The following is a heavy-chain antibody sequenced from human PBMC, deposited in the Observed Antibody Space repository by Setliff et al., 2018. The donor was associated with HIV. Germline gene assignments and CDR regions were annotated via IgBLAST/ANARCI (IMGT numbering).Heavy chain of an antibody. V-gene: IGHV4-31*03. Sequence: PSETLSLTCSVSGGSISSGGHYWNWIRQHPGRGLEWIGDISNSGSTYYNPSLKGRLTISVDPSKYPFSLNLTSVTAADTALYYCARVTSGLWFGKWCNWGQGTLVTVSS. CDR2: ISNSGST. CDR1: GGSISSGGHY. J-gene: IGHJ4*02. CDR3: ARVTSGLWFGKWCN. D-gene: IGHD3-10*01.